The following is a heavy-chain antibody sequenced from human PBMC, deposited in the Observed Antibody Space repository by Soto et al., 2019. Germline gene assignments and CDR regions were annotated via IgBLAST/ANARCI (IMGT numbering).Heavy chain of an antibody. V-gene: IGHV4-31*03. Sequence: QVQLQESGPGLVKPSQTLSLTCTVTGGSMSSGDQYWTWIRHRPGEGLEWFGYINHRGSLYYNPSLKSRVSMSVDTFKIQFSQTLSSVTAADTAVYYCARELPQRQGRNMDFWGQGTTVTVSS. J-gene: IGHJ6*02. D-gene: IGHD1-1*01. CDR2: INHRGSL. CDR1: GGSMSSGDQY. CDR3: ARELPQRQGRNMDF.